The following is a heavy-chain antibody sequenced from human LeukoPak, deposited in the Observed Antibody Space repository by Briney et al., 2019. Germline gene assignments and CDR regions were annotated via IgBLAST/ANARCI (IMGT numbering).Heavy chain of an antibody. CDR3: AIVRELNYYDSSGYFLYYFDY. J-gene: IGHJ4*02. CDR1: GGSISSGGYY. CDR2: IYHSGST. D-gene: IGHD3-22*01. V-gene: IGHV4-30-2*01. Sequence: SETLSLTCTVSGGSISSGGYYWSWIRQPPGKGLEWIGYIYHSGSTYYNPSLKSRVTISVDRSKNQFSLKLSSVTAADTAVYYCAIVRELNYYDSSGYFLYYFDYWGQGTLVTVSS.